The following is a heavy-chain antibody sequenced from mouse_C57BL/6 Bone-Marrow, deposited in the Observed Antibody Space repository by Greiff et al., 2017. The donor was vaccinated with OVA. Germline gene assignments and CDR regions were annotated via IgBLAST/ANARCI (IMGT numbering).Heavy chain of an antibody. CDR3: ARCITTPWFAY. Sequence: QVQLQQPGAELVRPGSSVKLSCKASGYTFTSYWMDWVKQRPGQGLEWIGNIYPSDSETHYNQTFKDKATLTVDKSSSTAYMQLSSLTSEDSAVYYCARCITTPWFAYWGQGTLVTVSA. CDR2: IYPSDSET. J-gene: IGHJ3*01. D-gene: IGHD1-1*01. V-gene: IGHV1-61*01. CDR1: GYTFTSYW.